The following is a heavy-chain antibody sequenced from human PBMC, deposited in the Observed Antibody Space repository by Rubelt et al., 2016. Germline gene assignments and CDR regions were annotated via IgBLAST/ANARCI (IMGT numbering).Heavy chain of an antibody. V-gene: IGHV4-39*07. CDR2: ISHRGST. CDR3: ARGDIAARLQY. D-gene: IGHD6-6*01. Sequence: QLQLQESGPGLVKPSETLSLTCTVSGASITSSGHFWSWIRQPPGKGLEWIGEISHRGSTSYNPSLKSRVTFSVDSSKNQFSLKVNSVTAADTAVYYCARGDIAARLQYWGQGTLVTVSS. J-gene: IGHJ4*02. CDR1: GASITSSGHF.